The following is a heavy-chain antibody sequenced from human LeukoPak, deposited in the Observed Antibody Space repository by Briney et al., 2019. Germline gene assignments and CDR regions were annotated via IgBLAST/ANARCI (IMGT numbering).Heavy chain of an antibody. D-gene: IGHD6-19*01. Sequence: SVKVSCKASGYTLTSYAISWVRQAPGQGLEWMGGIIPIFGTANYAQKFQGRVTITADESTSTAYMELSSLRSEDTAVYYCAREGPYSSGWDLDYWGQGTLVTVSS. J-gene: IGHJ4*02. CDR1: GYTLTSYA. CDR2: IIPIFGTA. V-gene: IGHV1-69*13. CDR3: AREGPYSSGWDLDY.